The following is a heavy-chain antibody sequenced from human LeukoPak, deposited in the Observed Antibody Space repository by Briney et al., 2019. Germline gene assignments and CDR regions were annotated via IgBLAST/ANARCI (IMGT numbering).Heavy chain of an antibody. CDR2: IYYSGST. D-gene: IGHD6-13*01. Sequence: SETLSLACTVSGGSISSYYWSWIRQPPGKGLEWIGYIYYSGSTNYNPSLKSRVTISVDTSKNQFSLKLSSVTAADTAVYYCARHQRVAAEGLDYWGQGTLVTVSS. CDR1: GGSISSYY. CDR3: ARHQRVAAEGLDY. J-gene: IGHJ4*02. V-gene: IGHV4-59*08.